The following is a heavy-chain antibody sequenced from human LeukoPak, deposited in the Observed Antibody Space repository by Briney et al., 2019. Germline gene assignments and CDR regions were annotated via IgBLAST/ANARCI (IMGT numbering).Heavy chain of an antibody. D-gene: IGHD6-25*01. J-gene: IGHJ4*02. Sequence: SETLSLTCAVYGGSFSGYYWSWIRQPPGKGLEWIGEINHSGSTNYNPSLKSRVTISVDTSKNQFSLKLSSVTAADTAVYYCARARGTEAIDSWGQGTLVTVSP. CDR2: INHSGST. CDR3: ARARGTEAIDS. V-gene: IGHV4-34*01. CDR1: GGSFSGYY.